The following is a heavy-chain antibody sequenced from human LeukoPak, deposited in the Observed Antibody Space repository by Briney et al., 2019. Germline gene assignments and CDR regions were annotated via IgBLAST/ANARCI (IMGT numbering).Heavy chain of an antibody. CDR1: GYSFTSYW. Sequence: GESLKISCKGSGYSFTSYWIGWVRQMPGKGLEWMGVIYPGDSDTRYSPSFQGQVTFSADKSIITAYLQWSSLKASDTAMYYCARQTTQMDIVVVPAAWGYWGQGTLVTVSS. CDR2: IYPGDSDT. V-gene: IGHV5-51*01. J-gene: IGHJ4*02. D-gene: IGHD2-2*03. CDR3: ARQTTQMDIVVVPAAWGY.